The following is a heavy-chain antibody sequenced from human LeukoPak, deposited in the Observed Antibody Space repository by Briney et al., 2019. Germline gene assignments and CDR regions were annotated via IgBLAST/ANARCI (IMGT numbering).Heavy chain of an antibody. CDR2: ISSSGTTI. Sequence: GGSLRLSCAASGFSVSSYGMNWVRQAPGKGLEWLSYISSSGTTIQYADSVKGRFTISRDNAKNSLYLQMNSLRAEDTAVYYCAREERLRWTGYWGQGTLVTVSS. CDR3: AREERLRWTGY. V-gene: IGHV3-48*04. J-gene: IGHJ4*02. CDR1: GFSVSSYG. D-gene: IGHD3/OR15-3a*01.